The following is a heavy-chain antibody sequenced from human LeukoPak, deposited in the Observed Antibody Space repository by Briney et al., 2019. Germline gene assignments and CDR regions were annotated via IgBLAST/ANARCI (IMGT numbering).Heavy chain of an antibody. Sequence: RAGESLKISCKASGYSITSYWIGWVRQMPGKGLECMGIIDHSDSDIRYTPSFQGQVTISADKSLRTAYLQWNSLKASDTAIYYCARQTAMGRSGDYWGQGTLVSVSS. CDR3: ARQTAMGRSGDY. CDR2: IDHSDSDI. J-gene: IGHJ4*02. D-gene: IGHD7-27*01. V-gene: IGHV5-51*01. CDR1: GYSITSYW.